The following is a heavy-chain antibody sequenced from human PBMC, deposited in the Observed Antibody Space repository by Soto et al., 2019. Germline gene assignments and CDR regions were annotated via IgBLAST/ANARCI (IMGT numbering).Heavy chain of an antibody. CDR1: GFTFSSYW. J-gene: IGHJ6*02. CDR2: IKQDGSEK. D-gene: IGHD3-22*01. CDR3: ARDRSLLSGYYDGMDV. V-gene: IGHV3-7*03. Sequence: GGSLRLSCAASGFTFSSYWMSWVRKAPGKGLEWVANIKQDGSEKYYVDSVKGRFTISRDNAKNSLYLQMNSLRAEDTAVYYCARDRSLLSGYYDGMDVWGQGTTVTVSS.